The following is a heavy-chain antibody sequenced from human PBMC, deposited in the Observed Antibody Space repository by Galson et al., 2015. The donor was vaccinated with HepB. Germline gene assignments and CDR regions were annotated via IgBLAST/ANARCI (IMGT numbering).Heavy chain of an antibody. CDR3: ARDDSVHDPALYFYYPMDV. D-gene: IGHD5/OR15-5a*01. CDR1: GGYFSSYA. V-gene: IGHV1-69*13. J-gene: IGHJ6*03. CDR2: IIPMLGTA. Sequence: SVKVSCKASGGYFSSYAINWVRQAPGQGLEWMGAIIPMLGTANYAQKFQGRVTITADESTSTAFMDVSNLRSEDTAVYYCARDDSVHDPALYFYYPMDVWGKGTTVTVSS.